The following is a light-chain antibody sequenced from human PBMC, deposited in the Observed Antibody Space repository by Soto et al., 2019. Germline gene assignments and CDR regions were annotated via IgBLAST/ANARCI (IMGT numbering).Light chain of an antibody. CDR1: QNIVTW. V-gene: IGKV1-5*01. J-gene: IGKJ5*01. Sequence: DFQMTQSPSTLSASVGDRVTITCRASQNIVTWLAWYQQKPGKAPKLLIYDASSLGSGVPSRFSGSGSGTEFTLTISSLQPDDFATYYCQQYNSYSVTFGQGTRLEIK. CDR3: QQYNSYSVT. CDR2: DAS.